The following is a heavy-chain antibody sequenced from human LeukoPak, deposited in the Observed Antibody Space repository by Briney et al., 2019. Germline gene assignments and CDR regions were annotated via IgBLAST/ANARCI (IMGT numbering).Heavy chain of an antibody. CDR1: GFTFDDYA. V-gene: IGHV3-9*01. CDR2: SGSI. J-gene: IGHJ6*03. CDR3: AREFPFYYYMDV. Sequence: GGSLRLSCAASGFTFDDYAMHWVRQVPGKGLEWVSGSGSIGYADSVKGRFTISRDSAKNSLYLQMNSLGVEDTAVYYCAREFPFYYYMDVWGKGTTVTVSS.